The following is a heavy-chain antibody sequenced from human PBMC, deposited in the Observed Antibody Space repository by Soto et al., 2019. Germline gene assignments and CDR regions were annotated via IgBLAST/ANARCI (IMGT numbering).Heavy chain of an antibody. CDR2: IIYSGGST. CDR3: AREVTGGAAYFDS. Sequence: EVQLLESGGGLVQPGGSLRLSCAASGFTFSSYAMSWVRQAPGKGLEWISIIYSGGSTSYADSVRGRFTISRDNSKNTLHLQMNSLRVEDTAVYYCAREVTGGAAYFDSWGQGTLVTVSS. V-gene: IGHV3-23*03. D-gene: IGHD4-4*01. J-gene: IGHJ4*02. CDR1: GFTFSSYA.